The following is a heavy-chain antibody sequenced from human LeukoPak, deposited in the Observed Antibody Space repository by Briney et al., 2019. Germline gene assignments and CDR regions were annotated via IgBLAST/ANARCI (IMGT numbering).Heavy chain of an antibody. CDR3: ARDKVAAIWYFDY. Sequence: GGSLRLSCAGSGFTFSSYSMNWVRQAPGKELEWVSSISSGSTYIYYADSVKGRFTISRDNAKNSLYLQMNSLRAEDTAVYYCARDKVAAIWYFDYWGQGTLVTVSS. CDR2: ISSGSTYI. J-gene: IGHJ4*02. D-gene: IGHD2-15*01. CDR1: GFTFSSYS. V-gene: IGHV3-21*01.